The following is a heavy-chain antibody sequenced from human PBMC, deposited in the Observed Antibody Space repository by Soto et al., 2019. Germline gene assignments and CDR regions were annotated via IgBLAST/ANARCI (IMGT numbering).Heavy chain of an antibody. V-gene: IGHV4-34*01. CDR2: INHSGST. CDR3: ARGSLYSSSSRRGYYYYYMDV. J-gene: IGHJ6*03. Sequence: SETLSLTCAFYGGSFSGYYWSWIRQPPGKGLEWIGEINHSGSTNYNPSLKSRVTISVDTSKNQFSLKLSSVTAADTAVYYCARGSLYSSSSRRGYYYYYMDVWGKGTTVTVSS. D-gene: IGHD6-6*01. CDR1: GGSFSGYY.